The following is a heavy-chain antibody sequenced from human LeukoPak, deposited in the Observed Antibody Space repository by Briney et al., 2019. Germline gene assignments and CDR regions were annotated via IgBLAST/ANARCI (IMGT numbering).Heavy chain of an antibody. V-gene: IGHV3-11*01. CDR2: ISSSGSTI. D-gene: IGHD4-11*01. CDR3: ARPSLQWPMNWFDP. CDR1: GFTFSDYY. J-gene: IGHJ5*02. Sequence: KPGGSLRLSCAASGFTFSDYYMSWIRQAPGKGLEWVSYISSSGSTIYYADSVKGRFTISRDNAKNSLYLQMNSLRAEDTAVYYCARPSLQWPMNWFDPWGQGTLVTVSS.